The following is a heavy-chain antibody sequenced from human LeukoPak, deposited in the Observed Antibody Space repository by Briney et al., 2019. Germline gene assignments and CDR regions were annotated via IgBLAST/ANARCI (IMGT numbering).Heavy chain of an antibody. CDR3: ASFGGGQDAFDI. Sequence: PGGSLRLSCAASGFTFSSYGMHWVRQAPGKGLEWVAVIWYDGSNKYYADSVKGRFTISRDNSKNTLYLQVNSLRAEDTAVYYCASFGGGQDAFDIWGQGTMVTVSS. V-gene: IGHV3-33*01. CDR1: GFTFSSYG. CDR2: IWYDGSNK. J-gene: IGHJ3*02. D-gene: IGHD3-16*01.